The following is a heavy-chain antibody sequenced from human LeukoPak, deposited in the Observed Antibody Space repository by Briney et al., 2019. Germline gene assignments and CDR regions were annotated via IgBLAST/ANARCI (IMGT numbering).Heavy chain of an antibody. CDR2: IYYSGST. D-gene: IGHD6-13*01. J-gene: IGHJ6*03. Sequence: SETLSLTCTVSGGSISSISYYWGWIRLPPGKGLEWIGSIYYSGSTYYNPALKTRVTISVDTSKNQFSLKLSSVTAADTAVYFCARGRVSSSSWYSTYYYYFYMDVWGKGTTVTVSS. CDR1: GGSISSISYY. CDR3: ARGRVSSSSWYSTYYYYFYMDV. V-gene: IGHV4-39*07.